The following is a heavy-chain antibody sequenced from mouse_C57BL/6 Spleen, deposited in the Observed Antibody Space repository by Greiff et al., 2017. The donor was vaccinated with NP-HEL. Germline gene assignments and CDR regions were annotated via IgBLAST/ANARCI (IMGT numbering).Heavy chain of an antibody. Sequence: QVQLQQPGAELVRPGTSVKLSCKASGYTFTSYWMHWVKQRPGQGLEWIGVIDPSDSYTNYNQKFKGKATLTVDTSSSTAYMPLSSLTSEDSAVYDCAGAGNDAGDWGQGTTLTVSS. CDR1: GYTFTSYW. D-gene: IGHD2-12*01. CDR3: AGAGNDAGD. V-gene: IGHV1-59*01. J-gene: IGHJ2*01. CDR2: IDPSDSYT.